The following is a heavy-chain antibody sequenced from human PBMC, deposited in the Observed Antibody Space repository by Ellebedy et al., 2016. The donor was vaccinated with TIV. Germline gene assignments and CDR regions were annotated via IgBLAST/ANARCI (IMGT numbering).Heavy chain of an antibody. V-gene: IGHV3-7*01. D-gene: IGHD3-10*01. CDR1: GFVFSDYW. J-gene: IGHJ6*02. CDR2: INQDGSEI. CDR3: TINLLRGTLSFYYYGVDV. Sequence: GESLKISCAASGFVFSDYWMSWVRQVPGKGLEWLAEINQDGSEIRYVDSVKGRFTMSRDNAKYSLYLQMTSLRAEDTAVYYCTINLLRGTLSFYYYGVDVWGQGTTVTVSS.